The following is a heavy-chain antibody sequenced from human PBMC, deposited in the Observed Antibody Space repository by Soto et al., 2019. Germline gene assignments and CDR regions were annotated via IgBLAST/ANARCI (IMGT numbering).Heavy chain of an antibody. CDR1: GGSISTGVYY. D-gene: IGHD3-10*01. J-gene: IGHJ6*02. CDR3: ARGTTMGRGVIPVYYYGMDV. V-gene: IGHV4-61*08. Sequence: PSETLALTCSVSGGSISTGVYYWRWIRQPPGKGLEWIGYIYYSGSTNYNPSLKSRVTISVDTSKNQFSLKLSSVTAADTAVYYCARGTTMGRGVIPVYYYGMDVWGQGTTVTVSS. CDR2: IYYSGST.